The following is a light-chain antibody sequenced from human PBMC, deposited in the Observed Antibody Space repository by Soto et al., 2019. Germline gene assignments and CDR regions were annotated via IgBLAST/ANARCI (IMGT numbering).Light chain of an antibody. CDR1: QTIDSW. CDR3: QQYHIYSGT. V-gene: IGKV1-5*03. CDR2: KAS. J-gene: IGKJ1*01. Sequence: IQMTESPSTRSAYLGHQFTITCRASQTIDSWLAWYQQRPGKPPNLLIYKASTLASGVPSRFSGSGSGTEFTLTINSLQPDDFATYYCQQYHIYSGTFGKGTKVDIK.